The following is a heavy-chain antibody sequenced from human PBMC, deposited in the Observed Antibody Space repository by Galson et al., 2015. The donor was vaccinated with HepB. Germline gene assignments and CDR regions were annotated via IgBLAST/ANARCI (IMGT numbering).Heavy chain of an antibody. V-gene: IGHV3-21*01. J-gene: IGHJ4*02. CDR1: GFTFSSYS. D-gene: IGHD6-19*01. Sequence: SLRLSCAASGFTFSSYSMNWVRQAPGKGLEWVSSISSSSSYIYYADSVKGRFTISRDNAKNSLYLQMNSLRAEDTAVYYCVPSAVAGTGYYFDYWGQGTLVTVPS. CDR3: VPSAVAGTGYYFDY. CDR2: ISSSSSYI.